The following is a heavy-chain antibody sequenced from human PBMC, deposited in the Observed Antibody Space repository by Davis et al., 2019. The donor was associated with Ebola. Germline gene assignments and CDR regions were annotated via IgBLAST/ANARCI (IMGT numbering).Heavy chain of an antibody. CDR1: GFTFDDYA. Sequence: GGSLRLSCAASGFTFDDYAMNWVRQAPGKGLEWVSSISSSSSYIYYADSVKGRFTISRDNAKNSLYLQMNSLRDEDTAVYYCARNDILTGYLMSYYFDYWGQGTLVTVSS. D-gene: IGHD3-9*01. CDR3: ARNDILTGYLMSYYFDY. CDR2: ISSSSSYI. V-gene: IGHV3-21*01. J-gene: IGHJ4*02.